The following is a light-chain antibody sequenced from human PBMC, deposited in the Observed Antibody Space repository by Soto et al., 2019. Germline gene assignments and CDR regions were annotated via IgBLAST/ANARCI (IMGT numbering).Light chain of an antibody. CDR2: GAS. Sequence: EIGLTQSPGTLSLAPGERATLSCRASQSVSSSYLAWYQQKPGQAPRLLIYGASSRFTGIPDRFSGSGSGREFTLTISRLEPEDFAGYYCQQYGSSPPWTFGQGTKVQIK. CDR1: QSVSSSY. V-gene: IGKV3-20*01. CDR3: QQYGSSPPWT. J-gene: IGKJ1*01.